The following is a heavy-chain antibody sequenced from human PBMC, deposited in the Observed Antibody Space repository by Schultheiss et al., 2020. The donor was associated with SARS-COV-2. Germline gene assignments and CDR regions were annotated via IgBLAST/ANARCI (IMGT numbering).Heavy chain of an antibody. CDR3: AGEGAAANFDY. Sequence: GGSLRLSCAASGFTFSSYAMHWVRQAPGKGLEWVAVISYDGSNKYYADSVKGRFTISRDNSKNTLYLHLNTLGADDTAVYYCAGEGAAANFDYWGQGTLVTVSS. V-gene: IGHV3-30*04. D-gene: IGHD6-13*01. CDR2: ISYDGSNK. CDR1: GFTFSSYA. J-gene: IGHJ4*02.